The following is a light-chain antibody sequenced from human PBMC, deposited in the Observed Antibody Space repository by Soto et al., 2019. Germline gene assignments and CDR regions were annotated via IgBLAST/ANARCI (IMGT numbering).Light chain of an antibody. CDR1: RSVSSN. CDR2: GAS. CDR3: QQYNNWPLT. Sequence: EVVMTQSPATLSVSLGDRATLSCRASRSVSSNLAWYQQKPGQAPRLLIYGASTRATGIPARFSGSGSGTEFTLTISSLQSEDFAVYSCQQYNNWPLTFGGGTKVEIK. V-gene: IGKV3-15*01. J-gene: IGKJ4*01.